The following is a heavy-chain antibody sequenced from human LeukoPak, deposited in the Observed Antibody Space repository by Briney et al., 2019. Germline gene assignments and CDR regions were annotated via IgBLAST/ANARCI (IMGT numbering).Heavy chain of an antibody. Sequence: GGSLRLSCAAPGFTFSSYAMSWVRQAPGKGLEWVSAISGSGGSTYYADSVKGRFTISRDNSKNTLYLQMNSLRAEDTAVYYCAKDLSFVIPSNWFDPWGQGTLVTVSS. CDR2: ISGSGGST. CDR1: GFTFSSYA. CDR3: AKDLSFVIPSNWFDP. V-gene: IGHV3-23*01. D-gene: IGHD2/OR15-2a*01. J-gene: IGHJ5*02.